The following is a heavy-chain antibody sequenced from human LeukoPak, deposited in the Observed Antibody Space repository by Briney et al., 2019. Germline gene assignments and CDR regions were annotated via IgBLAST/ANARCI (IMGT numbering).Heavy chain of an antibody. CDR1: GFTFDNYA. Sequence: GGSLRLSCAASGFTFDNYAMHWVRQAPGKGLEWVSGVSWNSGSIAYADSVKGRFTISRDNARNTLYLQMNSLRAEDTAVYYCARGGPIYCSGDSCYPGDYWGQGTLVTVSS. CDR2: VSWNSGSI. CDR3: ARGGPIYCSGDSCYPGDY. V-gene: IGHV3-9*01. D-gene: IGHD2-15*01. J-gene: IGHJ4*02.